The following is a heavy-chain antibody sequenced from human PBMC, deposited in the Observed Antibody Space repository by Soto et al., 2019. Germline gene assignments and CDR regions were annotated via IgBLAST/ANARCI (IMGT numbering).Heavy chain of an antibody. D-gene: IGHD3-22*01. J-gene: IGHJ4*02. CDR2: IYYSGST. CDR3: ARMYYDTSGAQFDY. CDR1: GGSISSSSYY. V-gene: IGHV4-39*01. Sequence: QLQLQESGPGLVKPSETLSLTCTVSGGSISSSSYYWGWIRQPPGKGLEWIGSIYYSGSTYYNPSLKSRVTISVDTSTTQFSLKLSSVTAADTAVYYCARMYYDTSGAQFDYWGQGTLVTVSS.